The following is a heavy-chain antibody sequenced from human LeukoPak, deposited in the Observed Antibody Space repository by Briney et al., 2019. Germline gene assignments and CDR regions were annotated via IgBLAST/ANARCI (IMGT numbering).Heavy chain of an antibody. J-gene: IGHJ3*02. Sequence: GGSLRLSCAASGFTFSSYGMNWVRQAPGKGLEWVSGISGSGDSTKYADSVKGRFTISRDNSKNTLYLQMNSLRAEDTAVYYCAKGRWELLTDAFDIWGQGTMVTVS. CDR2: ISGSGDST. CDR1: GFTFSSYG. V-gene: IGHV3-23*01. CDR3: AKGRWELLTDAFDI. D-gene: IGHD1-26*01.